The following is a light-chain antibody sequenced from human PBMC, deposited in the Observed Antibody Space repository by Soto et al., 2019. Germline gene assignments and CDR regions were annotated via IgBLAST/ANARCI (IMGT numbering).Light chain of an antibody. CDR2: DVS. V-gene: IGLV2-11*01. Sequence: QSALTQPRSVSGSTGQSVTISCTGTSSDVGGYNYVSWYQQHPGKAPKLMIYDVSKRPSGVPDRFSGSKSGNTASLTISGLQAEDEADYYCCSYAGSYRTVFGGGTKLTVL. CDR1: SSDVGGYNY. J-gene: IGLJ2*01. CDR3: CSYAGSYRTV.